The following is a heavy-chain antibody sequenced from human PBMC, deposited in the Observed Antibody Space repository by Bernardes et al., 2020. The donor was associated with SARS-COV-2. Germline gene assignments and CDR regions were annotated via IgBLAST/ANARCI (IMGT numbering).Heavy chain of an antibody. D-gene: IGHD3-3*01. V-gene: IGHV1-2*02. Sequence: ASVKVSCKASGYTFTDYHIHWVRQAPGQGLEWMGWIYPKTGDTNYAQNFRGRVTMTRDTSISTAYMELTSLRFDDTAVYYCGSVTWSQRDGFDIWGQGTVVTVSS. CDR2: IYPKTGDT. CDR3: GSVTWSQRDGFDI. CDR1: GYTFTDYH. J-gene: IGHJ3*02.